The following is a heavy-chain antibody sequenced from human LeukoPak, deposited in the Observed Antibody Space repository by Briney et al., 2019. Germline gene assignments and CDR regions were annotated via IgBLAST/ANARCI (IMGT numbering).Heavy chain of an antibody. Sequence: EASVKVSCKASGYTFTCYDINWVRQATGQGLEWMGWMNPNSGNTGYAQKFQGRVTMTRNTSISTAYMELSSLRSEDTAVYYCARVGRIAAAGVNWFDPWGQGTLVTVSS. CDR2: MNPNSGNT. D-gene: IGHD6-13*01. CDR1: GYTFTCYD. CDR3: ARVGRIAAAGVNWFDP. J-gene: IGHJ5*02. V-gene: IGHV1-8*01.